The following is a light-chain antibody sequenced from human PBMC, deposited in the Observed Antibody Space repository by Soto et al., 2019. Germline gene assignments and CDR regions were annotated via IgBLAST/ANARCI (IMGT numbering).Light chain of an antibody. CDR1: TGAVTSGHS. J-gene: IGLJ1*01. CDR3: LLSFGGTDNYV. CDR2: DTS. Sequence: QAVVTQEPSLTVSPGGTVTLTCGSSTGAVTSGHSPYWFQQKPGQAPRTLIYDTSNKHSWTPARFSGSLLGGNAALTLTGAQPEDEAEYYCLLSFGGTDNYVFGSGTKLTVL. V-gene: IGLV7-46*01.